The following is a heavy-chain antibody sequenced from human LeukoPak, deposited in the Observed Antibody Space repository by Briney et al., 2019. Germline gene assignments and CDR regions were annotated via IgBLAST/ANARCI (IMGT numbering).Heavy chain of an antibody. CDR3: AREPGLLHSHWYFDL. J-gene: IGHJ2*01. D-gene: IGHD2-15*01. CDR1: GFTFSDYY. Sequence: GGSLRLSCAASGFTFSDYYMSWIRQAPGKGLEWVSYISSSGSTIYYADSVKGRFTISRDNAKNSLYLQMNSLRAEDTAVYYCAREPGLLHSHWYFDLWGRGTLVTVSS. CDR2: ISSSGSTI. V-gene: IGHV3-11*01.